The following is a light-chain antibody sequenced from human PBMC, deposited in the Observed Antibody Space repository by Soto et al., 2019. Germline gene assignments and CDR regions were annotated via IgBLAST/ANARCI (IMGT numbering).Light chain of an antibody. CDR3: QKDNSAPLT. Sequence: DIQMTQSPSSLSSSVGDRVTITCRASQGISNYFAWYQQKPGKVPKLLIYAASTLQSGVPSRFGGSGSATYFTLTIRSLQAEDVATYYCQKDNSAPLTFGQGTKVEIK. CDR1: QGISNY. CDR2: AAS. V-gene: IGKV1-27*01. J-gene: IGKJ1*01.